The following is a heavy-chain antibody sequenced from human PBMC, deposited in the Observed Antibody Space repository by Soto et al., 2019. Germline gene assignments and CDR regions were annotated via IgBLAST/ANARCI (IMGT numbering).Heavy chain of an antibody. CDR1: GGSITNGNYY. J-gene: IGHJ6*02. CDR2: VYYSGST. V-gene: IGHV4-31*03. Sequence: QVQLQQSGPGLVKPSQTLSLTCTVSGGSITNGNYYWSWIRQHPGKGLEWIGYVYYSGSTYYNPSLKRRVAMSVDTSKNQFSLKLRAVTAADAAVYYCAREHLVPSSYGDYSYHGVDVWGQGTTVTV. D-gene: IGHD3-3*02. CDR3: AREHLVPSSYGDYSYHGVDV.